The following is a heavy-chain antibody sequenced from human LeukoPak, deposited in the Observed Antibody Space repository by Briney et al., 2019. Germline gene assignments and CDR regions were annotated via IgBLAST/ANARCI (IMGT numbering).Heavy chain of an antibody. V-gene: IGHV3-30-3*01. CDR2: ISYDGSNK. CDR3: ARDCSGGSCYSGIDY. J-gene: IGHJ4*02. D-gene: IGHD2-15*01. Sequence: PGRSLRLSCAASGFTFSSYAMHWVRQAPGKGLEWVAVISYDGSNKYYADSVKGRFTISRDNSKNTLYLQMNSLRAEGTAVYYCARDCSGGSCYSGIDYWGQGTLVTVSS. CDR1: GFTFSSYA.